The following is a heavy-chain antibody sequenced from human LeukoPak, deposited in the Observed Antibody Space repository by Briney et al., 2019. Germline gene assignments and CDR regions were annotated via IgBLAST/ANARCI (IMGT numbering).Heavy chain of an antibody. CDR1: GFTFSSCS. Sequence: RPGGSLRLSCAASGFTFSSCSMNWVRQAPGKGLEWVSSISSSSSYIYYADSVKGRFTISRYNAKNSLYLQMNSLRAEDTAVYYCARSPIAVAGTRGSYSGMDVWGQGTTVTVSS. J-gene: IGHJ6*02. V-gene: IGHV3-21*01. D-gene: IGHD6-19*01. CDR3: ARSPIAVAGTRGSYSGMDV. CDR2: ISSSSSYI.